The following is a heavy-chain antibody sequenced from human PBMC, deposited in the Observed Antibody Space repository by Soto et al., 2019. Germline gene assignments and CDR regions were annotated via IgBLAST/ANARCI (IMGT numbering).Heavy chain of an antibody. CDR1: GYTFTNYY. Sequence: ASVKVSCKTSGYTFTNYYIHWVRQAPGQGLEWMGIVNPSSGSTSYPQKFQGRVTMTRDTSTSTVYMDLSSLKSEDTAVYYCARGSSGSYLNWFGPWGQGTLVTVSS. CDR3: ARGSSGSYLNWFGP. J-gene: IGHJ5*02. CDR2: VNPSSGST. V-gene: IGHV1-46*01. D-gene: IGHD1-26*01.